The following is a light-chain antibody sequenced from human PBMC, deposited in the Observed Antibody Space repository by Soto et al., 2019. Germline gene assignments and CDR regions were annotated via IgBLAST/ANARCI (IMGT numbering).Light chain of an antibody. J-gene: IGLJ2*01. V-gene: IGLV1-47*01. CDR1: SSNIGSNS. CDR2: RNN. CDR3: AAWDDSLSGVV. Sequence: QSVLTQPPSASGTPGQRVTISCSGSSSNIGSNSVYWYQQLPGTAPKLLIYRNNQRPSGVPDRFSGSKSGTSASLAISGLRSEDEADYYCAAWDDSLSGVVCGGGTKLTVL.